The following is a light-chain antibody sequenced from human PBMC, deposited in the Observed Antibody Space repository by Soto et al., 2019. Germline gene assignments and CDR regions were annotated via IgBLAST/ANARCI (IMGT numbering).Light chain of an antibody. Sequence: QSALTQPASVSGSPGQSITLSCTGTSSDVGGQKLVSWYQQHPGKAPKVLLYEGSERPSGVSDRFSGSKSGNTASLTISGLQAEDEADYYCCSYAGSTTWVFGGGTKLTVL. CDR1: SSDVGGQKL. J-gene: IGLJ3*02. CDR2: EGS. CDR3: CSYAGSTTWV. V-gene: IGLV2-23*01.